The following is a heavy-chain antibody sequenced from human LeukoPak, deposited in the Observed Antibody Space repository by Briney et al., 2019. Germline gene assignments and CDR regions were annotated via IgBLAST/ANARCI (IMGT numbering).Heavy chain of an antibody. D-gene: IGHD4-17*01. CDR1: GGSISSYY. CDR3: ARVKYGDYEVPYYMDV. J-gene: IGHJ6*03. CDR2: IYYSGST. Sequence: SETLSLTCTASGGSISSYYWSWIRQPPGRGLEWIGYIYYSGSTNYNPSLKSRVTISVDTSKNQFSLKLSSVTAADTAVYYCARVKYGDYEVPYYMDVWGKGTTVTVSS. V-gene: IGHV4-59*01.